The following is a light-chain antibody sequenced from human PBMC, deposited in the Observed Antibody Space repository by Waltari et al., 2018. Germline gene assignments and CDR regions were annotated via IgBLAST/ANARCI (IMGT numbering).Light chain of an antibody. CDR3: QQYGNSPWA. J-gene: IGKJ1*01. CDR2: GAS. V-gene: IGKV3-20*01. Sequence: ETVLTQSPGTLSSSPGERVTLSCRASQSVSRDYIAWYQQKAGQAPRLLIYGASSREPGIPGRFSGGGSGTNFTLTISSLEPDDFAVYYGQQYGNSPWAFGQGTTVEVK. CDR1: QSVSRDY.